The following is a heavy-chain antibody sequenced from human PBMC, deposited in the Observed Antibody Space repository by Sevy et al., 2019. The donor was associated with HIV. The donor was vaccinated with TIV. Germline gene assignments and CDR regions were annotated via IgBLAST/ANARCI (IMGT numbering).Heavy chain of an antibody. J-gene: IGHJ4*02. D-gene: IGHD3-22*01. CDR3: AREGSGSLWYYFDY. CDR1: GFTFSSYW. CDR2: IKQDGSEK. Sequence: GGSLRLSCAASGFTFSSYWMTWVRQAPGKGLELVANIKQDGSEKYYVDSVKGRFTISRDNAKNSLYLQMYSLRAEDTAVYYCAREGSGSLWYYFDYWGQGTLVTVSS. V-gene: IGHV3-7*01.